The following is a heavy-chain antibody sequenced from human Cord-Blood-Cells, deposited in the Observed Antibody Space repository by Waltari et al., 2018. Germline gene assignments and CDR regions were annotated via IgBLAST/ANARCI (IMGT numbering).Heavy chain of an antibody. Sequence: LKISCKGSGYSFTSYWIGWVRQMLGKGLEWMGIIFPVDSGTRYSPSFQGQGTISADKSISTAYLQWSSLKASDTAMYYCARRDGTTDAFDSWGEGTMVTVSS. V-gene: IGHV5-51*01. D-gene: IGHD1-7*01. CDR1: GYSFTSYW. J-gene: IGHJ3*02. CDR3: ARRDGTTDAFDS. CDR2: IFPVDSGT.